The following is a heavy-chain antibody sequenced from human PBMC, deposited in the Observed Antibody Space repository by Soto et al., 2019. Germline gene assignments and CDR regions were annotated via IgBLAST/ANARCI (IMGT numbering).Heavy chain of an antibody. CDR3: ARGGDQEGGAVIMDLDY. CDR1: GGSISSSSYY. Sequence: QLQLQESGPGLVKPSETLSLTCTVSGGSISSSSYYWGWIRQPPGKGLEWIGSIYYSGSTYYNPSLKSRVTISVDTSKNQFSLKLSSVTAADTAVYYCARGGDQEGGAVIMDLDYWGQGTLVTVSS. CDR2: IYYSGST. V-gene: IGHV4-39*01. D-gene: IGHD3-3*01. J-gene: IGHJ4*02.